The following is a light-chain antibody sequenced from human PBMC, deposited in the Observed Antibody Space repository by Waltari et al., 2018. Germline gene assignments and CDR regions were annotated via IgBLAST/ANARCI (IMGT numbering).Light chain of an antibody. CDR3: SSYAGSNNWV. CDR2: EVS. CDR1: SSDVGGYNY. Sequence: QSALTQPPSPSGSPGQSVTISCTGSSSDVGGYNYVSWYQQHPGKAPKLMIYEVSKRPSGVPDRFSGSKSVNTASLTVSGLQADDEADYYCSSYAGSNNWVFGGGTKLTVL. V-gene: IGLV2-8*01. J-gene: IGLJ3*02.